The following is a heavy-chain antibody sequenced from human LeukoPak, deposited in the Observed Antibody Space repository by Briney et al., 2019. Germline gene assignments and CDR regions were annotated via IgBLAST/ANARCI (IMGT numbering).Heavy chain of an antibody. CDR3: ARTGSGSSVGPCYFDY. CDR2: INPNSGGT. J-gene: IGHJ4*02. D-gene: IGHD3-10*01. CDR1: GYTFTGYY. Sequence: ASVKVSCKASGYTFTGYYMHWVRQAPGQGLEWMGWINPNSGGTNYAQKFQGRVTMTRDTSISTAYMELSRLRSDDTAVYYCARTGSGSSVGPCYFDYWGQGTLVTVSS. V-gene: IGHV1-2*02.